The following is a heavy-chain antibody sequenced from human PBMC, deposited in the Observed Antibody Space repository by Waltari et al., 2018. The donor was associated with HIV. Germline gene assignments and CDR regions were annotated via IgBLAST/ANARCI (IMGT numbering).Heavy chain of an antibody. Sequence: QVQLVQSGAEMRKPGASVKVSCTASKYTFASYGIHWLRQAPGQRIEWMGWINTGDGSTKYSQKIQGRVTITRDTSASTAYMQLSSLRSEDTAIYYCARELRFDIVFDYWGQGTLVTVSS. V-gene: IGHV1-3*04. D-gene: IGHD5-12*01. CDR2: INTGDGST. CDR3: ARELRFDIVFDY. J-gene: IGHJ4*02. CDR1: KYTFASYG.